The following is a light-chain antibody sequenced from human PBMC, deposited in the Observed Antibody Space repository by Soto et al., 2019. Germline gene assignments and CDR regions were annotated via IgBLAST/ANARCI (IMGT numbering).Light chain of an antibody. CDR2: GAS. CDR1: QSVSSN. Sequence: EIVMTQSPATLSVSPGERATLSCRASQSVSSNLAWYQQKPGQAPRLLIYGASTRATGIPARFSGSGSGTEFTLTISSLQSEDFAVDYCKKYNNGLPWTLGQGTNVDIK. J-gene: IGKJ1*01. CDR3: KKYNNGLPWT. V-gene: IGKV3D-15*01.